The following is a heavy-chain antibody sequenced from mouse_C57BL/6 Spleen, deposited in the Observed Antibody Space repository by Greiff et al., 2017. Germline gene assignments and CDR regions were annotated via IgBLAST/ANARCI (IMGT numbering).Heavy chain of an antibody. J-gene: IGHJ3*01. Sequence: EVMLVESGGGLVKPGGSLKLSCAASGFTFSSYAMSWVRQTPEKRLEWVATISDGGSYTYYPDNVKGRFTISRDNAKNNLYLQMSHLKSEDTAMYYCATHSTSRPSWFAYWGQGTLVTVSA. CDR1: GFTFSSYA. CDR2: ISDGGSYT. D-gene: IGHD5-5*01. CDR3: ATHSTSRPSWFAY. V-gene: IGHV5-4*03.